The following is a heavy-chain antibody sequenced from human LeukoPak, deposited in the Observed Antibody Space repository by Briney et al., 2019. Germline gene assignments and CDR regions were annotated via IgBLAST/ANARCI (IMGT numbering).Heavy chain of an antibody. CDR3: TTSTTNCSGGSCYDY. Sequence: ASVKVSCKASGYTFTGYYMHWVRQAPGQGLEWMGWINPNSGGTNYAQKFQGRVTMTRDTSISTAYMELSSLRSEDTAVYYCTTSTTNCSGGSCYDYWGQGTLVTVSS. D-gene: IGHD2-15*01. CDR2: INPNSGGT. J-gene: IGHJ4*02. CDR1: GYTFTGYY. V-gene: IGHV1-2*02.